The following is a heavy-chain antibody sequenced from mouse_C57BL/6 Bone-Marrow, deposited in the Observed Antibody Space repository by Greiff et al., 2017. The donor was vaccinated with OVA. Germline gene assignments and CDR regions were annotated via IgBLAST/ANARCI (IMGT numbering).Heavy chain of an antibody. J-gene: IGHJ2*01. V-gene: IGHV1-42*01. CDR2: INPSTGGT. CDR3: GRERNWVDLDY. CDR1: GYSFTGYY. Sequence: VQLQQSGPELVKPGASVKISCKASGYSFTGYYMNWVKQSPEKSLEWIGEINPSTGGTTYNQKFKAKATLTVDKSSSTAYMQLKSLTSEDSAVYYCGRERNWVDLDYWGQGTTLTVSS. D-gene: IGHD4-1*01.